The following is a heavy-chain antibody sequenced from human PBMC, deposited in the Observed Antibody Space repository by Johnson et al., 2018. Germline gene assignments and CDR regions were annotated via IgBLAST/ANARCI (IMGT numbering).Heavy chain of an antibody. V-gene: IGHV3-30-3*01. CDR1: GFTFSTYV. CDR3: ARDFERNRKYYYYRDV. J-gene: IGHJ6*03. CDR2: ITQDGNSQ. D-gene: IGHD3-9*01. Sequence: QVQLLESGGGVVQPGRSLRLSCAASGFTFSTYVLHWVRQAPGKGLEGVAYITQDGNSQTSAGSVTGRVTFSRDNSKNTLYLQMNSLTAEDTAVYYCARDFERNRKYYYYRDVWGKGTTVTVSS.